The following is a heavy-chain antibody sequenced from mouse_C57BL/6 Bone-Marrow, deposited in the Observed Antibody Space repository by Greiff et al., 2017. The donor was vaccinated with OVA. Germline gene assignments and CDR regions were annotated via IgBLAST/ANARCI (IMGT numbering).Heavy chain of an antibody. CDR2: IHPNSGST. V-gene: IGHV1-64*01. CDR1: GYTFTSYW. CDR3: ARIPQGRDYAMDY. Sequence: QVQLQQPGAELVKPGASVKLSCKASGYTFTSYWMHWVKQRPGQGLEWIGMIHPNSGSTNYNEKFTSKATLTVDKSSSTAYMQLSSLTSEDAAVYYGARIPQGRDYAMDYWGQGTSVTVSS. J-gene: IGHJ4*01.